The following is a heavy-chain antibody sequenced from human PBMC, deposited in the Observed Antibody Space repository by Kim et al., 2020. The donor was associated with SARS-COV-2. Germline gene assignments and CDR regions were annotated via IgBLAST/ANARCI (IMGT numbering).Heavy chain of an antibody. CDR2: ISSDGSNM. V-gene: IGHV3-30*18. J-gene: IGHJ6*02. CDR1: GFTFSSFG. CDR3: AKYRTATTRSMDV. D-gene: IGHD4-17*01. Sequence: GGSLRLSCAASGFTFSSFGIHWVRQAPGKGLEWVALISSDGSNMYYADSVKGRFTISRDNSKNTLYLQMNSLRAEDTAVYYCAKYRTATTRSMDVWGQGTTVTVSS.